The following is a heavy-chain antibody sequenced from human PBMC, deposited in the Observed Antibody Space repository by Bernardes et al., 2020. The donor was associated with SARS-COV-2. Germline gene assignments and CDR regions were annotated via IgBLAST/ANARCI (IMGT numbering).Heavy chain of an antibody. Sequence: RWWLNYEQKEQGKGLEWVANIKGDGSQRSSVDSVRGRLTISRDNAKNLLYLQMHSLRAEETAVYYCARIDEATGRDYWGQGTLVTVSS. J-gene: IGHJ4*02. CDR2: IKGDGSQR. CDR3: ARIDEATGRDY. CDR1: RWW. V-gene: IGHV3-7*01. D-gene: IGHD3-9*01.